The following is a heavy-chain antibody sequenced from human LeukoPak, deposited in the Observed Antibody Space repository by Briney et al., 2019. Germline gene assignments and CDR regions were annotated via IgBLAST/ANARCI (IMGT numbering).Heavy chain of an antibody. D-gene: IGHD3-3*01. CDR3: ARDRAWNYFDY. CDR2: INSDGSSI. CDR1: GFTFSSHW. Sequence: GGSLRLSCAASGFTFSSHWMHWVRQAPGKGLVWVSRINSDGSSISYADSVKGRFTISRDNAKNTLYLQMDSLRAEDTAVYYCARDRAWNYFDYWGQGTLVTVSS. V-gene: IGHV3-74*01. J-gene: IGHJ4*02.